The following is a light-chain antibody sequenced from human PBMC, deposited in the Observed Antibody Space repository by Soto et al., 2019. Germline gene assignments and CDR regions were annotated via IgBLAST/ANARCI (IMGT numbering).Light chain of an antibody. CDR3: QKRGAWPLT. CDR1: QSVRRY. V-gene: IGKV3-11*01. Sequence: IGLTKSPATLSLSPGARATLSCRASQSVRRYLACYQQKPGQAPRLLIYDSATRAAGSPARFSGSGSGTDFTLTISSLEPEDFAIYYCQKRGAWPLTFGGGTNVAI. J-gene: IGKJ4*01. CDR2: DSA.